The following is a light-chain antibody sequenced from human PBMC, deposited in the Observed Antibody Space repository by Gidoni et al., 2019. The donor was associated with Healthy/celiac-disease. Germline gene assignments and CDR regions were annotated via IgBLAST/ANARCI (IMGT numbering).Light chain of an antibody. CDR3: QQRSNWPTAT. CDR1: QSVSSY. CDR2: DAS. Sequence: EIVLTQSPATLSLSPGERATLSCRASQSVSSYLHWYQQKTGQAPRLLIYDASNRATGIPARFSGSGSGTDFTLTISSLEPEDFAVYYCQQRSNWPTATFGGGTKVEIK. V-gene: IGKV3-11*01. J-gene: IGKJ4*01.